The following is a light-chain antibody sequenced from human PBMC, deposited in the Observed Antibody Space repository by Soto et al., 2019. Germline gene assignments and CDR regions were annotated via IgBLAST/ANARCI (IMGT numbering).Light chain of an antibody. J-gene: IGLJ1*01. CDR1: SGDIGGYNY. CDR3: SSYTVSVAPYV. V-gene: IGLV2-14*01. CDR2: EVT. Sequence: QSVLTQPASVSGSPGQSITISCTGTSGDIGGYNYVSWYQQHPGKAPKLLISEVTNRPSGVSNRFSGSKSGNTASLTISGLQAEDEADYYCSSYTVSVAPYVFGTGTKLTVL.